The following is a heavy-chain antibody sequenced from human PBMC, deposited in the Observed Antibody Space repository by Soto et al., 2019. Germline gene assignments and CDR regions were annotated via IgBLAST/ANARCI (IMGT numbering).Heavy chain of an antibody. D-gene: IGHD3-22*01. CDR3: ARPLYYDSSGSLGY. CDR1: GFTFSSYG. CDR2: IWYDGSNK. Sequence: VQLVESGGGVVQPGRSLRLSCAASGFTFSSYGMHWVRQAPGKGLEWVAVIWYDGSNKYYADSVKGRFTISRDNSKNTLYLQMNSLRAEDTAVYYCARPLYYDSSGSLGYWGQGTLVTVSS. J-gene: IGHJ4*02. V-gene: IGHV3-33*01.